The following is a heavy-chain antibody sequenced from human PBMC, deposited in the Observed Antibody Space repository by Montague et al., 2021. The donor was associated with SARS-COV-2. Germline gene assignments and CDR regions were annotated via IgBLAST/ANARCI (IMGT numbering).Heavy chain of an antibody. CDR1: GGFISSGNW. Sequence: SETLSLTCAVSGGFISSGNWWSWVRQPPGKGLEWIGEIFHSGAASYNPSLKSRLTISMDKSKNEFSLKLNSVTAADTAMYYRARDFVAAVPDRFDSWGQGVLVTVSS. J-gene: IGHJ4*02. CDR2: IFHSGAA. V-gene: IGHV4/OR15-8*02. CDR3: ARDFVAAVPDRFDS. D-gene: IGHD6-13*01.